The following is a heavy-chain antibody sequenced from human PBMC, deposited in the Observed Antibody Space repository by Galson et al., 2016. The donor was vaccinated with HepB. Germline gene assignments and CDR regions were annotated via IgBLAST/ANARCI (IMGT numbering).Heavy chain of an antibody. CDR3: ARDLGGCNGFGCSYYFDY. D-gene: IGHD2/OR15-2a*01. CDR1: GFNLGSFG. V-gene: IGHV3-33*01. CDR2: IWYNGRNK. J-gene: IGHJ4*02. Sequence: SLRLSCAAAGFNLGSFGMNWVRQTPGKEPEWLAVIWYNGRNKSYADSVRGRFTISRDTSTNMVYLQMNSLRVEDTAMYYCARDLGGCNGFGCSYYFDYWGQGILVTVSS.